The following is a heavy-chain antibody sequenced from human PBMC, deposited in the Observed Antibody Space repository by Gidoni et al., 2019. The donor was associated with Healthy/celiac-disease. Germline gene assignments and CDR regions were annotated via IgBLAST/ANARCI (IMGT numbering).Heavy chain of an antibody. D-gene: IGHD5-18*01. CDR2: ISGSGGGT. J-gene: IGHJ4*02. Sequence: EVQLLESGGGLVQPGGSLRISCAASGSTFSSYARRWVRQAQGKGLVWFSVISGSGGGTYTADSVKGRFTISRDSSNNTLYLRMNSLRAEDTAVYYCAERVGAIQLWLEGWGQGTLVTVSS. CDR1: GSTFSSYA. V-gene: IGHV3-23*01. CDR3: AERVGAIQLWLEG.